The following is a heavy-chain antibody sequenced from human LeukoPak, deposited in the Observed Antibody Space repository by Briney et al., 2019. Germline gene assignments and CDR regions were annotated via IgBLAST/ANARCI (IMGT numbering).Heavy chain of an antibody. J-gene: IGHJ6*02. CDR2: IYYSGST. CDR1: GGSISSYY. Sequence: NSSETLSLTCTVSGGSISSYYWSWIRQPPGKGLEWIGYIYYSGSTNYNPSLKSRVTISVDTSKNQFSLKLSSVTAADTAVYYCASSIAAGADYYYGMDVWSQGTTVTVSS. V-gene: IGHV4-59*08. D-gene: IGHD6-13*01. CDR3: ASSIAAGADYYYGMDV.